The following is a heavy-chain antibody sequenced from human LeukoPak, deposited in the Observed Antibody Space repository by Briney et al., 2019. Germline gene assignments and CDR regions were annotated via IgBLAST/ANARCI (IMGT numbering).Heavy chain of an antibody. Sequence: ASVKVSCKASGYTFTSYDISWVRQAPGQGLEWMGGIIPIFGTANYAQKFQGRVTITADESTSTAYMELSSLRSEDTAVYYCARVVTVTKGSPYYFDYWGQGTLVTVSS. CDR2: IIPIFGTA. CDR3: ARVVTVTKGSPYYFDY. D-gene: IGHD4-17*01. CDR1: GYTFTSYD. J-gene: IGHJ4*02. V-gene: IGHV1-69*13.